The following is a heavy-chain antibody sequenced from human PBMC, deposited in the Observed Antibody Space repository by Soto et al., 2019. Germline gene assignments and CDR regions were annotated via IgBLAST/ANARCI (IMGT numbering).Heavy chain of an antibody. CDR2: INPAGSVT. J-gene: IGHJ4*02. CDR1: GISFINHY. Sequence: ASVKVSCKASGISFINHYVHWVRQAPGQGPEWMGVINPAGSVTVYALKLQDRVTVTRDTSTSTVYMELSSLRSEDTAVYYCARVGLQPWQRFDYWGQGTLVTVSS. D-gene: IGHD5-18*01. CDR3: ARVGLQPWQRFDY. V-gene: IGHV1-46*01.